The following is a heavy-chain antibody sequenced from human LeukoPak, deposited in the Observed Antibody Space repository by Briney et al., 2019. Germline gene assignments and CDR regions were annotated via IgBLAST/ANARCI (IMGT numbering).Heavy chain of an antibody. V-gene: IGHV3-30*03. D-gene: IGHD5-24*01. J-gene: IGHJ4*02. CDR2: ISYDGSNP. Sequence: LPGGSLRLSCAVSGFIFSNYGMLWVRQAPGKGLEWVALISYDGSNPYYADSVQGRFTISRDNSKNTLYLQMNSLRVEDTAVYFCARYNIDGYNDYWGQGTLVTVSS. CDR1: GFIFSNYG. CDR3: ARYNIDGYNDY.